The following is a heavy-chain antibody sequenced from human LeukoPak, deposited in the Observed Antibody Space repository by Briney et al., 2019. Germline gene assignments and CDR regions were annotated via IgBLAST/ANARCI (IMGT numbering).Heavy chain of an antibody. CDR3: ARDSPIAVAAYYYGMDV. CDR1: GFTFSSYG. J-gene: IGHJ6*02. Sequence: GGSLRLSCAASGFTFSSYGMHWVRQAPGKGLGWVAVIWYDGSNKYYADSVKGRFTISRDNSKNTLYLQMNSLRAEDTAVYYCARDSPIAVAAYYYGMDVWGQGTTVTVSS. CDR2: IWYDGSNK. V-gene: IGHV3-33*01. D-gene: IGHD6-19*01.